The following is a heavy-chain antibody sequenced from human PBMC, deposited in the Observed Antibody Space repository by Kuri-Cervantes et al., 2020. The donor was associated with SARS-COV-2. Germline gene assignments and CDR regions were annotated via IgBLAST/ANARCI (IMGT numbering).Heavy chain of an antibody. D-gene: IGHD2-21*01. J-gene: IGHJ4*02. CDR1: GFTFSSYA. Sequence: ETLSLTCAASGFTFSSYAMSWVRQAPGKGLEWVSAISGSGGSTYYADSVKGRFTISRDNSKNTLYLQMNSLRAEDTAVYYCAKETIWCGGGCYYDYWGQGTLVTVSS. V-gene: IGHV3-23*01. CDR2: ISGSGGST. CDR3: AKETIWCGGGCYYDY.